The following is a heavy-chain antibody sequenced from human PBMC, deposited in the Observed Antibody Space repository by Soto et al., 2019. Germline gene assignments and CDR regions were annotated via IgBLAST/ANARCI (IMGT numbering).Heavy chain of an antibody. J-gene: IGHJ5*02. D-gene: IGHD3-22*01. V-gene: IGHV4-59*05. CDR3: ASWGYYYDSSGYHNWFDP. CDR2: IYYSGST. CDR1: GGSISSYY. Sequence: SETLSLTCTVSGGSISSYYWSWIRQPPGKGLEWIGSIYYSGSTYYNPSLKSRVTISVDTSKNQFSLKLSSVTAADTAVYYCASWGYYYDSSGYHNWFDPWGQGTLVTVSS.